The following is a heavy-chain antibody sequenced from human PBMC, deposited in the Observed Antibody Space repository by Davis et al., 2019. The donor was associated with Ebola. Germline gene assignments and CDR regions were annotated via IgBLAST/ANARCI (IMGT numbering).Heavy chain of an antibody. CDR1: GFAFSYYW. CDR3: AKEGYSYGWVDY. CDR2: IKSDGSFT. V-gene: IGHV3-74*01. Sequence: HTGGSLRLSCAASGFAFSYYWMNWVRKAPGKGLEWVAYIKSDGSFTSYADSVKGRFTISRDNSKNTLYLQMNSLRAEDTAVYYCAKEGYSYGWVDYWGQGTLVTVSS. J-gene: IGHJ4*02. D-gene: IGHD5-18*01.